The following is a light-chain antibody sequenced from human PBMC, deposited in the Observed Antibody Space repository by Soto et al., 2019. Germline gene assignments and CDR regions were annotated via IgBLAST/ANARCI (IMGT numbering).Light chain of an antibody. J-gene: IGKJ1*01. V-gene: IGKV3-15*01. CDR1: QSVSSN. CDR2: GAS. CDR3: QQYNNWPPWT. Sequence: EIVMTQSPATLSVSRGESATLSCRASQSVSSNLAWFQQKPGQAPRLLIFGASTRATGIPARFSGSGSGTEFTLTISSLQSEDFAVYYCQQYNNWPPWTFGQGTKV.